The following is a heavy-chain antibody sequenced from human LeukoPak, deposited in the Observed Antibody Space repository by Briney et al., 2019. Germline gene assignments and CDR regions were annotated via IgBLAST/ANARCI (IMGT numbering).Heavy chain of an antibody. D-gene: IGHD5-24*01. V-gene: IGHV3-7*01. Sequence: GESLRLSCAASGFTFKKYWMNWVRQVPGKGLECLANIKEDGSETYYADSVKGRFTISRDNPRNLLFLQINSLRVEDTAVYYCARETPRRGETRDGYRWGQGTLVTVSS. J-gene: IGHJ4*02. CDR2: IKEDGSET. CDR3: ARETPRRGETRDGYR. CDR1: GFTFKKYW.